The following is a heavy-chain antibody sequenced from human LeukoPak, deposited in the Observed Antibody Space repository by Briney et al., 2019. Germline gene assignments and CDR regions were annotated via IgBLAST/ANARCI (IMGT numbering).Heavy chain of an antibody. CDR1: GFTFSSYA. Sequence: GGSLRLSCAASGFTFSSYAMHWVRQPPGKGLEWVAVISYDGSNENRADSVKGRFTISRDNSKNTLSLQMNSLRAEDTAVYYCARDHGAGANAGFDSWGQGTLVTVSS. CDR3: ARDHGAGANAGFDS. D-gene: IGHD2-8*01. J-gene: IGHJ5*01. V-gene: IGHV3-30-3*01. CDR2: ISYDGSNE.